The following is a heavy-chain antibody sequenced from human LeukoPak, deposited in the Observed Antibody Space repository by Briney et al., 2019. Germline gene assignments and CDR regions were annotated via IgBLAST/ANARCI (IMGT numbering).Heavy chain of an antibody. D-gene: IGHD1-1*01. Sequence: PGGSLRLSCAASGFTVSSNYMSWIRQAPGKGLEWVSLIYSGGYTYYADSVKGRFTISRDSSKNTLYLQMNSLRAEDTAVYYCARAQGGPLESYDHWGQGTLVTVSS. CDR1: GFTVSSNY. V-gene: IGHV3-53*01. J-gene: IGHJ4*02. CDR3: ARAQGGPLESYDH. CDR2: IYSGGYT.